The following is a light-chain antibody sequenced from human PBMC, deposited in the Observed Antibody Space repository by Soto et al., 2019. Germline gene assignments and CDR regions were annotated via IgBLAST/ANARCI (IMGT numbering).Light chain of an antibody. J-gene: IGKJ5*01. CDR1: QSVSSNY. CDR2: DAS. Sequence: EIVLTQSPGTLSLSPGERATLSCRASQSVSSNYLARYQQKPGQAPRLLIYDASNRATGIPARFSGSGSGTDFTLTISSLEPEDFAVYYCQQRSNWPPITFGQGTRLEIK. CDR3: QQRSNWPPIT. V-gene: IGKV3-11*01.